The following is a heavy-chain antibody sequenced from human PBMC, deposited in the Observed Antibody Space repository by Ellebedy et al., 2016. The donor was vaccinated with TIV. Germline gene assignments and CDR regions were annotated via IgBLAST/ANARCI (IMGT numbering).Heavy chain of an antibody. D-gene: IGHD1-1*01. J-gene: IGHJ6*02. Sequence: MPGGSLRLSCTVSSYSISRVYYWGWIRQATGKGLEWIGSINHSGSTYYNPSLKSRVTILVDTSENQFSLKLSSVTAADTAVYYCARVKAWNEYYHYYGMDVWGQGTTVTVSS. CDR1: SYSISRVYY. CDR2: INHSGST. CDR3: ARVKAWNEYYHYYGMDV. V-gene: IGHV4-38-2*02.